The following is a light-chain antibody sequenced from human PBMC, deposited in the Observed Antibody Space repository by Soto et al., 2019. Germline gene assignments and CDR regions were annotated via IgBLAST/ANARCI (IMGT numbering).Light chain of an antibody. J-gene: IGKJ2*02. Sequence: EIVLTQSPGTLSLSPGERATLSCRASQSVYSNYLAWYQHKPGQAPRLLIYGASSRATGIPDRFSGSGSGTDFTLTISRLEPEDFAVYYCQQYDNWPPCTFGQGTKLEVK. CDR2: GAS. CDR1: QSVYSNY. V-gene: IGKV3-20*01. CDR3: QQYDNWPPCT.